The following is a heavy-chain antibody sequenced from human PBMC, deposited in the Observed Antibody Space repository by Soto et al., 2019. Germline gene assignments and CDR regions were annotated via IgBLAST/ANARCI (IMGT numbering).Heavy chain of an antibody. CDR2: INPSGGST. CDR3: ARDLHVDTAMIWFDH. V-gene: IGHV1-46*01. J-gene: IGHJ5*02. Sequence: ASVKVSCKASGYTFTSYYMHWVRQAPGQGLEWMGIINPSGGSTSYAQKFQGRVTMTRDTSTSTVYMELSSLRSEDTAVYYCARDLHVDTAMIWFDHWGQGTLVTVS. CDR1: GYTFTSYY. D-gene: IGHD5-18*01.